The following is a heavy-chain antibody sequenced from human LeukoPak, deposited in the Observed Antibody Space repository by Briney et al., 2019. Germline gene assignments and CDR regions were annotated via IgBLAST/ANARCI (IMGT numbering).Heavy chain of an antibody. D-gene: IGHD3-22*01. CDR3: ATMIVVDPREDDAFDI. CDR2: INSDGSST. V-gene: IGHV3-74*01. CDR1: GFTFSSYW. Sequence: QPGGSLRLSCAASGFTFSSYWMHWVRHAPGKGLVWVSCINSDGSSTIYADSVKGRFTISRDNAKNTLYLQMNSLRAEDTAVYYCATMIVVDPREDDAFDIWGQGTRVTVSS. J-gene: IGHJ3*02.